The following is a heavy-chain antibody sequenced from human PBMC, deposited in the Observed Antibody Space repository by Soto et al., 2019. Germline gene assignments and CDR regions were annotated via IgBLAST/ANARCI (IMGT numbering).Heavy chain of an antibody. CDR2: SSGSGGST. D-gene: IGHD6-13*01. V-gene: IGHV3-23*01. J-gene: IGHJ2*01. CDR3: AKDRGGGSWRRYFDL. CDR1: GFTFSSYA. Sequence: EVQLLESGGGLVQPGGSLRLSCAASGFTFSSYAMSWVRQAPGKGLEWVSASSGSGGSTYYADSVKGRFTISRDNSKNTLYLQMNSLRAENTAVYYCAKDRGGGSWRRYFDLWGRGTLVTVSP.